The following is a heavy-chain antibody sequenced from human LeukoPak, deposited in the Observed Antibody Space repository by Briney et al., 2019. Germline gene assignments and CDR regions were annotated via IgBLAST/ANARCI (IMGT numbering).Heavy chain of an antibody. CDR2: IRYDGSNK. D-gene: IGHD6-6*01. CDR3: AKGPRSYSSSPTYAFDI. Sequence: GESLRLSCAASGFTFSSYGMHWVRQAPGKGLEWVAFIRYDGSNKYYADSVKGRFTISRDNSKNTLYLQMNSLRAEDTAVYYCAKGPRSYSSSPTYAFDIWGQGTMVTVSS. J-gene: IGHJ3*02. V-gene: IGHV3-30*02. CDR1: GFTFSSYG.